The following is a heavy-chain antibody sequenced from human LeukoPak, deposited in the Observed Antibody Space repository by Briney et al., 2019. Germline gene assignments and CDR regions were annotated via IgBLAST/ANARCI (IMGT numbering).Heavy chain of an antibody. D-gene: IGHD3-9*01. CDR3: ARDVGLTVGFDY. Sequence: ASVKVSCKASGYTFTSYYMHWVRQAPGQGLEWMGIIDPSGGSTSYAQKFQGRVTMTRDTSTSTVYMELSSLRSEDTAVYYCARDVGLTVGFDYWGQGTLVTVSS. CDR2: IDPSGGST. CDR1: GYTFTSYY. V-gene: IGHV1-46*01. J-gene: IGHJ4*02.